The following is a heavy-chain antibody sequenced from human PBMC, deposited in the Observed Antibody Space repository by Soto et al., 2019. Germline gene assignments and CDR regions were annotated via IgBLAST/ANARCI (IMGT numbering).Heavy chain of an antibody. CDR3: ARHFQNNWFDP. V-gene: IGHV1-69*02. J-gene: IGHJ5*02. CDR2: IIPILGIA. CDR1: GGTFSSYT. Sequence: ASVKVSFKAAGGTFSSYTISWVLQAPGQGLEWMGRIIPILGIANYAQKFQGRVTITADKSTSTAYMELSSLRSEDTAVYYCARHFQNNWFDPWGQGTLVTVSS.